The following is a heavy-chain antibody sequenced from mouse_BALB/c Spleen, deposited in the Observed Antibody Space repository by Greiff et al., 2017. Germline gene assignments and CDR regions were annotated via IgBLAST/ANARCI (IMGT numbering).Heavy chain of an antibody. CDR3: KPGICYYGSNTPRLAY. D-gene: IGHD1-1*01. CDR2: IDPENGDT. CDR1: GFNIKDYY. V-gene: IGHV14-4*02. Sequence: VQLQQSGAELVRSGASVKLSCTASGFNIKDYYMHWVKQRPEQGLEWIGWIDPENGDTEYAPKFQGKATMTADTSSNTAYLQLSSLTSEDTAVYYSKPGICYYGSNTPRLAYWGQGTLVTVSA. J-gene: IGHJ3*01.